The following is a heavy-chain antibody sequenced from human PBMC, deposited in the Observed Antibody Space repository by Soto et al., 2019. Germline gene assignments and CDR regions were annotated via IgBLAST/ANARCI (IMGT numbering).Heavy chain of an antibody. D-gene: IGHD2-21*02. Sequence: QVQLVESGGGVVQPGRSLRLSCAASGFTFSSYGMHWVRQAPGKGLEWLTVIWYDGSNKYYADSVKGRFTISRDNSKNTLYLQINSLRAEDTAVYYCARDGRYCGGDCYSYYYYYGMDVWGLGTTVTVSS. CDR2: IWYDGSNK. CDR1: GFTFSSYG. V-gene: IGHV3-33*01. CDR3: ARDGRYCGGDCYSYYYYYGMDV. J-gene: IGHJ6*02.